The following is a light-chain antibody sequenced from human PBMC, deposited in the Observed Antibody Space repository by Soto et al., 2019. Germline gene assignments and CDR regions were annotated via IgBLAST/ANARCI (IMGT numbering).Light chain of an antibody. J-gene: IGKJ1*01. CDR2: GAS. V-gene: IGKV3-20*01. Sequence: EIVLTQSPGTLSLSPGERATLSCRASQSVSSSYLAWYQQKPGQAPRLLIYGASSRATGIPDRFSGGGSGTDFTLTISRLEPEEFAVYYCQQYGTSPRTFGQGTKVEIK. CDR3: QQYGTSPRT. CDR1: QSVSSSY.